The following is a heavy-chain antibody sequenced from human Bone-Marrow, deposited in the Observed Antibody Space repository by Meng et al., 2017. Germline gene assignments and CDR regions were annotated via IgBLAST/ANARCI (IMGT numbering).Heavy chain of an antibody. CDR2: INSNSDGGTT. D-gene: IGHD6-13*01. CDR1: GFRVTDAW. Sequence: GESLKISCVASGFRVTDAWMSWVRQAPGKGLEWVGRINSNSDGGTTDYAAPVKGRFTISRDDSKNTLYLQMNSLKTEDTAVYYCARELSSSWYDDPFDYWGQGTLVTVSS. J-gene: IGHJ4*02. V-gene: IGHV3-15*01. CDR3: ARELSSSWYDDPFDY.